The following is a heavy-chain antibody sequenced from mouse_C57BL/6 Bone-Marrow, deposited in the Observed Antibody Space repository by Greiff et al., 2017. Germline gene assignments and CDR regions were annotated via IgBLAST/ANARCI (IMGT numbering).Heavy chain of an antibody. D-gene: IGHD2-3*01. J-gene: IGHJ2*01. CDR3: ARWGWLPFDY. CDR2: IYPGSGST. Sequence: VQLQQPGAELVKPGASLKMSCTASGFTFTSYWITWVRQSPGQGLEWIADIYPGSGSTNYNEKFKGKASLTVDTSSSTPYMQLSSLTSEDSAVYYWARWGWLPFDYWGQGTTLTVSS. CDR1: GFTFTSYW. V-gene: IGHV1-55*01.